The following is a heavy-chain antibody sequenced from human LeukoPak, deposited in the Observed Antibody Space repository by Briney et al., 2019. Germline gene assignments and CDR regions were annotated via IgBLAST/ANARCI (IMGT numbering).Heavy chain of an antibody. CDR1: GYTFTSYG. J-gene: IGHJ6*03. D-gene: IGHD4-17*01. CDR2: SSAYNGNT. CDR3: ARGGHYGDFRVLYMDV. V-gene: IGHV1-18*01. Sequence: GASVKVSCKASGYTFTSYGINWVRQAPGQGLEWMGWSSAYNGNTNYAQKLQGRVTMTTDTSTSTAYMELRSLRSDDTAVYYCARGGHYGDFRVLYMDVWGKGTTVTISS.